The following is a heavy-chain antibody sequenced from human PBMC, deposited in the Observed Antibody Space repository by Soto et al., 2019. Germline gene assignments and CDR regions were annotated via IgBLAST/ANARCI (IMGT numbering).Heavy chain of an antibody. Sequence: PAETLSLTCTVSGGSISSYYWSWIRQPPGKGLEWIGYIYYSGSTNYNPSLKSRVTISVDTSENQFSLKLSSVTAADTAVYYCARHDPQLLWFGELSYFDYWGQGTLVTVSS. D-gene: IGHD3-10*01. CDR2: IYYSGST. J-gene: IGHJ4*02. CDR1: GGSISSYY. CDR3: ARHDPQLLWFGELSYFDY. V-gene: IGHV4-59*08.